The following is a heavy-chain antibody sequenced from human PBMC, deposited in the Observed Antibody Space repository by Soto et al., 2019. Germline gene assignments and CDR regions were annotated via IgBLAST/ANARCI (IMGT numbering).Heavy chain of an antibody. CDR3: ARDTVTTSIYMDV. D-gene: IGHD4-17*01. CDR1: SGSISSGGYY. J-gene: IGHJ6*03. CDR2: IYYSGST. V-gene: IGHV4-31*03. Sequence: QVQLQESGPGLVKPSQTLSLACTVSSGSISSGGYYWSWIRQHPGKGLEWIGYIYYSGSTYYNPSLKSRVTNSVDTSKNQFSLKLSSVTAADTAVYYCARDTVTTSIYMDVWGKGTTVTVSS.